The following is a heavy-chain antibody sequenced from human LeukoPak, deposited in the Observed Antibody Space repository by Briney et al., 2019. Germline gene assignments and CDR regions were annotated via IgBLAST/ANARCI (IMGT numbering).Heavy chain of an antibody. Sequence: ASVKVSCKASRGTFSSYAISWVRQAPGQGLEWMGEIIPIFGTANYAQKFQGRVTITTDESTSTAYMELSSLRSEDTAVYYCATQGRYSSGRHGYFDYWGQGTLVTVSS. CDR1: RGTFSSYA. CDR3: ATQGRYSSGRHGYFDY. D-gene: IGHD6-19*01. V-gene: IGHV1-69*05. J-gene: IGHJ4*02. CDR2: IIPIFGTA.